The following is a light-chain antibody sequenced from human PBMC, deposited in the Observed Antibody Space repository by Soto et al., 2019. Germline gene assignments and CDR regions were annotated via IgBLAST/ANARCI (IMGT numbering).Light chain of an antibody. V-gene: IGKV3-20*01. CDR1: QSVSSSC. CDR3: QQYHIWPSWT. Sequence: EIVLTQSPGTLSLSPGERATLSCRASQSVSSSCLAWYQQKPGQAPRLLISGASSRATGIPDRFSGSGSGTDFTLTISRLEPEDFAVYFCQQYHIWPSWTFGQGTKVELK. J-gene: IGKJ1*01. CDR2: GAS.